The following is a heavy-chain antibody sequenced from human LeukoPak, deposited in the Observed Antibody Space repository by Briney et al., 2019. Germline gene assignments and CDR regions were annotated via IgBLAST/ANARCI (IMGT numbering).Heavy chain of an antibody. V-gene: IGHV3-7*01. CDR1: GFSFSSYW. CDR2: LNQNAGEK. J-gene: IGHJ4*02. D-gene: IGHD6-19*01. CDR3: VRSTGWYPFPDY. Sequence: GGSLRLSRAASGFSFSSYWMSWVRQAPGKGLEWVASLNQNAGEKHYVDSVKGRFTISRDNAKNSLYLQMNTLRAEDTAVYYCVRSTGWYPFPDYWGQGTLVTISS.